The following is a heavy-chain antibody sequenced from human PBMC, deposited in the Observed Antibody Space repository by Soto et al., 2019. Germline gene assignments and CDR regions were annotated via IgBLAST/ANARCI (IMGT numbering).Heavy chain of an antibody. CDR1: GFTFSSYG. V-gene: IGHV3-30*03. CDR2: ISYDGSNK. CDR3: AILQGGRVLWFGGYDAFDI. Sequence: QVQLVESGGGVVQPGRSLRLSCAASGFTFSSYGMHWVRQAPGKGLEWVAVISYDGSNKYYADSVKGRFTISRENSKNTLYLQMSSVRAEDMAVYYCAILQGGRVLWFGGYDAFDIWGQGTIVTVSS. D-gene: IGHD3-10*01. J-gene: IGHJ3*02.